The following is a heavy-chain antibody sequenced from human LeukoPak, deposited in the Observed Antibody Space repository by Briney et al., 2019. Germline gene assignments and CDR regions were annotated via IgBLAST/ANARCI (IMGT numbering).Heavy chain of an antibody. V-gene: IGHV3-48*04. J-gene: IGHJ4*02. CDR1: GFTFSSYW. CDR3: AREERLRWTAY. Sequence: GGSLRLSCAASGFTFSSYWMSWVRQAPGKGLEWVSYISSSSSTIYYADSVKGRFTISRDNAKNSLYLQMNSLRAEDTAVYYCAREERLRWTAYWGQGTLVTVSS. CDR2: ISSSSSTI. D-gene: IGHD4-23*01.